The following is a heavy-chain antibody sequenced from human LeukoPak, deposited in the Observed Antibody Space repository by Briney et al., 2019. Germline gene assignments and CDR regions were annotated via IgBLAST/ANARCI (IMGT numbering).Heavy chain of an antibody. CDR2: IYSGGRT. CDR3: ARVLRGAFDI. V-gene: IGHV3-53*01. J-gene: IGHJ3*02. Sequence: GGSLRLSCTASGITVSSNDMCWVRQAPGKGLEWISLIYSGGRTDYADSVKGRFTISRGNSKNMVYLQMNSLRGDDTAVYYCARVLRGAFDIWGQGKMVAVSS. CDR1: GITVSSND.